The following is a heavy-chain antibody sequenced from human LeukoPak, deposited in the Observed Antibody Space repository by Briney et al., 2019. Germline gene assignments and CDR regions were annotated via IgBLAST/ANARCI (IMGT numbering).Heavy chain of an antibody. CDR3: ARVPAATNWFDP. D-gene: IGHD2-2*01. J-gene: IGHJ5*02. CDR2: INPNSGGT. CDR1: GYTFTGYY. V-gene: IGHV1-2*02. Sequence: ASVKVSCTASGYTFTGYYMHWVRQAPGQGLEWMGWINPNSGGTNYAQKFQGRVTMTRDTSISTAYMELSRLRSDDTAVYYCARVPAATNWFDPWGQGTLVTVSS.